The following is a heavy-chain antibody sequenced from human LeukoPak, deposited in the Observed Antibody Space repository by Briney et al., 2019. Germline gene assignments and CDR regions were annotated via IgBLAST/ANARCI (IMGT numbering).Heavy chain of an antibody. V-gene: IGHV1-2*02. CDR1: VYIFTGYY. J-gene: IGHJ4*02. CDR2: INANSGDT. CDR3: ARDRAIAVVTAATSFSDY. D-gene: IGHD2-2*01. Sequence: ASVKLSCKASVYIFTGYYMHWVRHAPGHGLEWMGWINANSGDTNFAKTFQGRVTMTRDTSISTAYMERSRLRSDDTAVYYCARDRAIAVVTAATSFSDYCGQGTRGTVSS.